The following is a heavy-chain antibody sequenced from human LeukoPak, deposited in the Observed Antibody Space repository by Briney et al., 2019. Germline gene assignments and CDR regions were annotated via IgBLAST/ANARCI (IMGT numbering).Heavy chain of an antibody. CDR1: GGSISSYY. CDR2: IYYSGST. V-gene: IGHV4-59*12. Sequence: NASETLSLTCTVSGGSISSYYWSWLRQPPGKGLEWIGYIYYSGSTNYNPSLKSRVTMSVDTSKNQFSLKLSSVTAADTAVYYCARDLGGWDPWGQGTLVTVSS. J-gene: IGHJ5*02. CDR3: ARDLGGWDP. D-gene: IGHD3-10*01.